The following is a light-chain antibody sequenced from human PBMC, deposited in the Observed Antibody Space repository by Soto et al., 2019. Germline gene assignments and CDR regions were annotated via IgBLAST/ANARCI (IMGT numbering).Light chain of an antibody. Sequence: QSVLTQSPSVSGAPGQRVTMSCTGSSSNIGAGYDVHWYQQLPGTAPKLLIYGNSNRPSGVPDRFSGSKSGTSASLAITGLQAEDEADYYCQSYDSSLSGHVVFGGGTKLTVL. CDR1: SSNIGAGYD. J-gene: IGLJ2*01. CDR2: GNS. V-gene: IGLV1-40*01. CDR3: QSYDSSLSGHVV.